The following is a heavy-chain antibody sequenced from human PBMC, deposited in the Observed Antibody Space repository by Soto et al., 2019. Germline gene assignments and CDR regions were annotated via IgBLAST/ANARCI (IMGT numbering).Heavy chain of an antibody. CDR1: GVSISSYY. D-gene: IGHD5-12*01. Sequence: XETLSLTCAVSGVSISSYYWSWIRQPPGKGLDWIGYNYYSGTTNYNPSLKSRVTISVDTSKNQFFLRLTSVTAADTAVYYCVREAYIGYGHAIDPWGPGTLVTVSS. CDR3: VREAYIGYGHAIDP. CDR2: NYYSGTT. J-gene: IGHJ5*02. V-gene: IGHV4-59*01.